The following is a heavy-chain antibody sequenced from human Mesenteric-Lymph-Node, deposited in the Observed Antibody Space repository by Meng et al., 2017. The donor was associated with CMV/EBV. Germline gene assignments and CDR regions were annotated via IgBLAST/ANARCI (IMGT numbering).Heavy chain of an antibody. D-gene: IGHD1-14*01. V-gene: IGHV3-30*02. Sequence: GESLKISCVASGFTFSSYGIHWVRQGPGKGLEWVASMRYDGEDEYYIDSVEGRFTISRDNSKSTVYLQMNSLRAEDTAVYYCARDQGTPYYYYYGMDVWGQGTTVTVSS. CDR1: GFTFSSYG. J-gene: IGHJ6*02. CDR3: ARDQGTPYYYYYGMDV. CDR2: MRYDGEDE.